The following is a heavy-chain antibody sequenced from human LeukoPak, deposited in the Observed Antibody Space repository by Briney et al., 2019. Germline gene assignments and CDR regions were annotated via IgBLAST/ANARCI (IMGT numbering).Heavy chain of an antibody. D-gene: IGHD2-8*01. J-gene: IGHJ5*02. CDR2: IYHSGST. V-gene: IGHV4-38-2*02. CDR3: ARASFNVVFGNWFDP. CDR1: GYSISSGYY. Sequence: SGTLSLTCTVSGYSISSGYYWGWIRQPPGKGLEWIGSIYHSGSTYYNPSLKSRVTISVDTSKNQFSLKLRSVTAADTAIYYCARASFNVVFGNWFDPWGQGTLVTVSS.